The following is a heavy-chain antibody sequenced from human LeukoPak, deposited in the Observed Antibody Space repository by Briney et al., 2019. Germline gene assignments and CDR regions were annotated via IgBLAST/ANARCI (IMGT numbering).Heavy chain of an antibody. J-gene: IGHJ3*02. D-gene: IGHD6-19*01. CDR1: GFTFSSYS. CDR2: INHSGST. Sequence: GSLRLSCAASGFTFSSYSMNWVRQPPGKGLGWIGEINHSGSTNYNPSLKSRVTISVDTSKNQFSLKLSSVTAADTAVYYCARGGGSGWYGDAFDIWGQGTMVTVSS. CDR3: ARGGGSGWYGDAFDI. V-gene: IGHV4-34*01.